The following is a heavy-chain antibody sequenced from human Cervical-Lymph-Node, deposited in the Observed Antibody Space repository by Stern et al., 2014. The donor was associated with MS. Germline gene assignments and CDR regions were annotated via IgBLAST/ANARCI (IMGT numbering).Heavy chain of an antibody. J-gene: IGHJ6*02. Sequence: QLQESGPGLVKPSETLSLTCTVSGASVSSGSYYWGWIRQSPGKRLEWIGYVYYTGTPYSNPSLSSRVTISIDTSNNHFFLNLTSVTATDTAVYYCARHDQFLGGMDVWGQGTTVTVSS. D-gene: IGHD3-3*01. CDR2: VYYTGTP. V-gene: IGHV4-39*01. CDR3: ARHDQFLGGMDV. CDR1: GASVSSGSYY.